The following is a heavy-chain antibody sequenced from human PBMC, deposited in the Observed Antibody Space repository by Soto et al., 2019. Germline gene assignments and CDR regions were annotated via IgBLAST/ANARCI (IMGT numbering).Heavy chain of an antibody. V-gene: IGHV1-18*01. Sequence: ASLKVSCKSSGYTFTSYGISWVRQAPGQGLEWMGWISAYNGNTNYAQKLQGRVTMTTDTSTSTAYMELRSLRSDDTAVYYCARGRGWNYYGSGRAPYYFDYWGQGTLVTVSS. CDR3: ARGRGWNYYGSGRAPYYFDY. J-gene: IGHJ4*02. CDR2: ISAYNGNT. CDR1: GYTFTSYG. D-gene: IGHD3-10*01.